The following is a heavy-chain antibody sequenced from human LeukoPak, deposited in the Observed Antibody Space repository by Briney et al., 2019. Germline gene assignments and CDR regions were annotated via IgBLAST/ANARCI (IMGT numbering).Heavy chain of an antibody. CDR3: ARGDCGWDSTYYFDY. V-gene: IGHV3-33*01. CDR2: IWYDGSNK. J-gene: IGHJ4*02. Sequence: GGSLRLSCAASGFTFSSYGMHWVRQAPGKGLEWVAVIWYDGSNKYYADSVKGRFTISRDNSKNTLYLQMNSLRAEDTAVYYCARGDCGWDSTYYFDYWGQGTLVTVSS. CDR1: GFTFSSYG. D-gene: IGHD6-19*01.